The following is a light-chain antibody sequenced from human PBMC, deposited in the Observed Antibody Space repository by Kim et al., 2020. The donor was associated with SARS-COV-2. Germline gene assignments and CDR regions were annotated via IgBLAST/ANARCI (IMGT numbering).Light chain of an antibody. CDR3: QQYGSSWT. Sequence: SPVPLSLSPGDGATLSCRASQSVYSNYLAWYQQKPGQAPRLLIYAASSRATSIPDRFSGSGSGTAFTLTIRRLQPEDSAVYYCQQYGSSWTFGQGTKVDIK. CDR2: AAS. CDR1: QSVYSNY. J-gene: IGKJ1*01. V-gene: IGKV3-20*01.